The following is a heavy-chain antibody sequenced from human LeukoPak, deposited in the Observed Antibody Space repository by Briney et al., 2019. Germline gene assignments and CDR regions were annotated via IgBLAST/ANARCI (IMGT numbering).Heavy chain of an antibody. D-gene: IGHD3-10*01. Sequence: GGSLRLSCAATGFTFSSYGMHWVRQAPGKGLEWVAVIRYDGSDKYHADSVKGRFTISRDNSKNMLCLQMNSLRAEDTAVYYCARESWFGESKTFDIWGQGTMVTVSS. V-gene: IGHV3-33*01. CDR1: GFTFSSYG. J-gene: IGHJ3*02. CDR3: ARESWFGESKTFDI. CDR2: IRYDGSDK.